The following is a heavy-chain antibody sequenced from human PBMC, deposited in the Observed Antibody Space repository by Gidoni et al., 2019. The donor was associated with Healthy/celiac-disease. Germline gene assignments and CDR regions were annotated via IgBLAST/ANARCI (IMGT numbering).Heavy chain of an antibody. CDR1: GFTFSSYG. V-gene: IGHV3-33*01. Sequence: QVQLVESGGGVVKPGRSLRLSCAASGFTFSSYGMHWVRQAPGKGLEWVAVIGYDGSNKYYADSVKGRFTISRDNSKNTLYLQMNSLRAEDTAVYYCARENYYDSSGYLDYWGQGTLVTVSS. CDR2: IGYDGSNK. CDR3: ARENYYDSSGYLDY. D-gene: IGHD3-22*01. J-gene: IGHJ4*02.